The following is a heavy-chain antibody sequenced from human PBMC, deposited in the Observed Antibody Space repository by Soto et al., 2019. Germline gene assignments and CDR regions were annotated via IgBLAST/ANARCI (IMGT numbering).Heavy chain of an antibody. D-gene: IGHD3-9*01. V-gene: IGHV3-23*01. CDR2: ISGSGGST. Sequence: PGGSLRLSCAASGFTFSSYAMSWVRQAPGKGLEWVSAISGSGGSTYYADSVKGRFTISRDNSKNTLYLQMNSLRAEDTAVYYCAKLRPFKDWSPKIHFDYWGQGTLVTSPQ. CDR3: AKLRPFKDWSPKIHFDY. CDR1: GFTFSSYA. J-gene: IGHJ4*02.